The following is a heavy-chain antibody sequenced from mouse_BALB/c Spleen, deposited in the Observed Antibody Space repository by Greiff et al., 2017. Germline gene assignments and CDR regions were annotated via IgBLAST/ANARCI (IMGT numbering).Heavy chain of an antibody. J-gene: IGHJ3*01. D-gene: IGHD2-1*01. CDR1: GYSITSDYA. CDR3: ARGGNYAWFAY. CDR2: ISYSGST. Sequence: EVKLAESGPGLVKPSQSLSLTCTVTGYSITSDYAWNWIRQFPGNKLEWMGYISYSGSTSYNPSLKSRISITRDTSKNQFFLQLNSVTTEDTATYYCARGGNYAWFAYWGQGTLVTVSA. V-gene: IGHV3-2*02.